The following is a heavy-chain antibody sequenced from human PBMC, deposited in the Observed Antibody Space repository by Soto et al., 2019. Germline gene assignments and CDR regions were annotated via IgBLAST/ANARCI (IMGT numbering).Heavy chain of an antibody. V-gene: IGHV4-38-2*02. CDR2: IYHSGST. Sequence: SEPQSHTCAVSDYNIRSVYDWGLIRQPTLTGLEWIGSIYHSGSTYYNPSLKSRVTISVDTSKNQFSLKLSSVTAADTAVYYCAREQEYYDILTGYYPKEFDYWGQGTLVTVFS. CDR1: DYNIRSVYD. J-gene: IGHJ4*02. CDR3: AREQEYYDILTGYYPKEFDY. D-gene: IGHD3-9*01.